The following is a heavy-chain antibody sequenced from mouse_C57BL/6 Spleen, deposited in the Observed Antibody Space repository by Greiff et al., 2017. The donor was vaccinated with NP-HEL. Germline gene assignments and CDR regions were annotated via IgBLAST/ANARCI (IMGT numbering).Heavy chain of an antibody. V-gene: IGHV1-26*01. D-gene: IGHD2-5*01. Sequence: VQLQQSGPELVKPGASVKISCKASGYTFTDYYMNWVKQSHGKSLEWIGDINPNNGGTSYNQKFKGKATLTVDKSSSTAYMELRSLTSEDSAVYYCARSRAYSSYFDYWGQGTTLTVSS. CDR1: GYTFTDYY. J-gene: IGHJ2*01. CDR2: INPNNGGT. CDR3: ARSRAYSSYFDY.